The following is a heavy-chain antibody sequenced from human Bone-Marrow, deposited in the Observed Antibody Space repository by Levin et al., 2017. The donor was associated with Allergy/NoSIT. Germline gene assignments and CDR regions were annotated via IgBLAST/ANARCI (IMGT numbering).Heavy chain of an antibody. Sequence: ESLKISCTVSGGSISSYYWSWIRQPPGKGLEWIGYIYYSGSTNYNPSLKSRVTISVDTSKNQFSLKLSSVTAADTAVYYCARGGGGATVLDYWGQGTLVTVSS. CDR3: ARGGGGATVLDY. CDR2: IYYSGST. D-gene: IGHD4-17*01. J-gene: IGHJ4*02. V-gene: IGHV4-59*01. CDR1: GGSISSYY.